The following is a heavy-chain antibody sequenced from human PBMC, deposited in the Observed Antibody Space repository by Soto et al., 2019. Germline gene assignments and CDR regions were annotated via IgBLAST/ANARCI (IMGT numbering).Heavy chain of an antibody. CDR2: IIPVFGTP. V-gene: IGHV1-69*06. Sequence: QVQLEQSGSEVKKSGSSVKVSCKASGCSFSSHAITWVRQVPGQGLEWMGGIIPVFGTPSYAQKFQGRVTISADKSTNTSYLELRSLRSEDTAVYYCARGGALSTSWYWGDGLDSWGQGTQVTVSS. CDR3: ARGGALSTSWYWGDGLDS. CDR1: GCSFSSHA. D-gene: IGHD6-13*01. J-gene: IGHJ4*02.